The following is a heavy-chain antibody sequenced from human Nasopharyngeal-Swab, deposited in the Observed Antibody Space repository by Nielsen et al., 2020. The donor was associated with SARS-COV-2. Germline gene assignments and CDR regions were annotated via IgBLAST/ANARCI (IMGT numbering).Heavy chain of an antibody. D-gene: IGHD3-22*01. Sequence: GGSLRLSCAASGFTFSSYSMNWVRQAPGKGLEWVSSISSSSSYIYYADSVKGRFTISRDNAKNSLYLQMNSLRAEDTAVYYCARDRVPYDGSGYSHGYYGMDVWGQGTTVTVSS. J-gene: IGHJ6*02. CDR3: ARDRVPYDGSGYSHGYYGMDV. V-gene: IGHV3-21*01. CDR2: ISSSSSYI. CDR1: GFTFSSYS.